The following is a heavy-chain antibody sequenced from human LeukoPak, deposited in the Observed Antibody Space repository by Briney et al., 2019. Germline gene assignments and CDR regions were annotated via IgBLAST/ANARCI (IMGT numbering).Heavy chain of an antibody. D-gene: IGHD3-10*01. Sequence: ASVKVSCKASGYTFTGYYMHWVRQAPGQGLEWMGWINPNSGGTNYAQKFQGRVTMTRDTSISTAYMELSRLRSDDTAAYYCASHYGSGSYYKKNYYYYMDVWGKGTTVTVSS. CDR2: INPNSGGT. V-gene: IGHV1-2*02. CDR1: GYTFTGYY. J-gene: IGHJ6*03. CDR3: ASHYGSGSYYKKNYYYYMDV.